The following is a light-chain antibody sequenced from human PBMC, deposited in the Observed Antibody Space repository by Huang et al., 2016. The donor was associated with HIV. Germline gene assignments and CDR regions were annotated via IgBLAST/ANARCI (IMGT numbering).Light chain of an antibody. CDR2: AAS. Sequence: DIQMTQSPSSLSASVGDRVTITCRASQSISSYLNWYQQKPGKAPKLLIYAASSLQSGVPSRFSGSGSGTDFTLTISSLQPEDFATYYCQQSYITPGGVTFGPGTKVDFK. J-gene: IGKJ3*01. V-gene: IGKV1-39*01. CDR3: QQSYITPGGVT. CDR1: QSISSY.